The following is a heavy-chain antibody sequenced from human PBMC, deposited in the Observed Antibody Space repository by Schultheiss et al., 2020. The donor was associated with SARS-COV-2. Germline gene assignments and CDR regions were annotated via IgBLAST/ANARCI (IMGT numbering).Heavy chain of an antibody. Sequence: SETLSLTCTVSGGSINSGGYYWSWIRQHPGKGLEWIGYIYYSGSTYYNPSLKSRVTISVDTSKNQFSLKLSSVTAADTAVYYCAREGGVIAAAGIDYWGQGTLVTVSS. CDR2: IYYSGST. D-gene: IGHD6-13*01. CDR1: GGSINSGGYY. V-gene: IGHV4-31*03. CDR3: AREGGVIAAAGIDY. J-gene: IGHJ4*02.